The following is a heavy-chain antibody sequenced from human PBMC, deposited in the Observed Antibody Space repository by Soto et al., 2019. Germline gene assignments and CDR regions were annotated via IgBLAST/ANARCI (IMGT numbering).Heavy chain of an antibody. D-gene: IGHD6-25*01. Sequence: EVQLVESGGGLIQSGGSLRLSCAVSGFTVSNNYMSWVRQAPGKGLEGVSVIYSGGYTAYGDSVKGRFTISRDNSKNTPNSQKKTLGAAATAGYSCATQRGGGGYWGQGTLVTVSS. J-gene: IGHJ4*02. CDR1: GFTVSNNY. V-gene: IGHV3-53*01. CDR2: IYSGGYT. CDR3: ATQRGGGGY.